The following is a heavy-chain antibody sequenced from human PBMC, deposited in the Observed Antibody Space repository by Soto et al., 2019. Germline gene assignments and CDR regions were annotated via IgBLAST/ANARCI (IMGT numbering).Heavy chain of an antibody. V-gene: IGHV3-20*01. D-gene: IGHD6-13*01. CDR3: ARGRGVGSTWFYYFDY. CDR2: IDWDGERT. CDR1: GITFDAYG. J-gene: IGHJ4*02. Sequence: EVQLVESGGSVVRPGGSLRLSCAVSGITFDAYGMSWVRQVPGKGLEWVSSIDWDGERTEYADSVKGRFTVSRDNAENSLYLQMNSLRAEDTALYHGARGRGVGSTWFYYFDYWGQGTLVTVSS.